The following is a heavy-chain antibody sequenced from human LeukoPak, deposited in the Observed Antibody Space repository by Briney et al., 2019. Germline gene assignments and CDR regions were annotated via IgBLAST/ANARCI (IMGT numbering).Heavy chain of an antibody. J-gene: IGHJ5*02. CDR2: IYRTVGRT. CDR3: AKCPTAFYRNWFDP. D-gene: IGHD2-21*02. CDR1: GFTFSNYA. V-gene: IGHV3-23*01. Sequence: GGSLRFCFAASGFTFSNYARSWVRQAPGKRLWWGSAIYRTVGRTKYAPSVQGRFTHSRDQLKNTLYLQMNSLRAEHPAVYYRAKCPTAFYRNWFDPWGQGPLVTVPS.